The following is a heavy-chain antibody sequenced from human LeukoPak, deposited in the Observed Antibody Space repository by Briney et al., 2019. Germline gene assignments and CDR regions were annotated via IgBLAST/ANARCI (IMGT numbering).Heavy chain of an antibody. CDR3: ARAGAVAGTGYNWFDP. J-gene: IGHJ5*02. V-gene: IGHV3-21*01. Sequence: GGSLRLSCAASGFTFSSYSMNWVRQAPGKGLEWVSSISSSSSYIYYADSVKGRFTISRVNAKNSLYLQMNSLRAEDTAVYYCARAGAVAGTGYNWFDPWGQGTLVTVSS. D-gene: IGHD6-19*01. CDR2: ISSSSSYI. CDR1: GFTFSSYS.